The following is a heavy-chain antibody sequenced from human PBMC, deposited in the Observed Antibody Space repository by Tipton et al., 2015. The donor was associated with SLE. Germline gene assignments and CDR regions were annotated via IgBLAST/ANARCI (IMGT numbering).Heavy chain of an antibody. Sequence: TLSLTCTVSGGSISSYYWSWIRQPAGKGLEWIGHIYTSGSTNYNPSLKSRVTISADTSKNQFSLKLSSVTAADTAVYYCARQAPPNGDAFDIWGQGTIVTVSS. V-gene: IGHV4-4*07. CDR2: IYTSGST. J-gene: IGHJ3*02. CDR1: GGSISSYY. D-gene: IGHD2-8*01. CDR3: ARQAPPNGDAFDI.